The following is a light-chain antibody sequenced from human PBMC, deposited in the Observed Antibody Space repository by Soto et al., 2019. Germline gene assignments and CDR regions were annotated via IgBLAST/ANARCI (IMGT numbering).Light chain of an antibody. V-gene: IGKV3-20*01. CDR3: LQYGDSPRT. Sequence: EIVLTQSPGTLSLSPGERATLSCRASQSVTSNYFAWYQQKPGQAPRLLIYGVSSRATGIPDRFSGSGSGTDFPLTISRLEPEDFAVYYCLQYGDSPRTFGQGTKVEIK. J-gene: IGKJ1*01. CDR2: GVS. CDR1: QSVTSNY.